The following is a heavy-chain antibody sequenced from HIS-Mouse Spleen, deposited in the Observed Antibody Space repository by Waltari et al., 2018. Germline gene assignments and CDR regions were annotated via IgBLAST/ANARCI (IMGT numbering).Heavy chain of an antibody. CDR3: ARDGFGSAAAGTGNWFDP. D-gene: IGHD6-13*01. CDR2: IYYSGST. V-gene: IGHV4-39*07. CDR1: GGSISSSSYY. Sequence: QLQLQESGPGLVKPSETLSLTCTVSGGSISSSSYYWGWIRQPPGKGLEWIGSIYYSGSTYYNPSLKSRVTISVDTSKNQFSLKLSSVTAADTAVYYCARDGFGSAAAGTGNWFDPWGQGTLVTVSS. J-gene: IGHJ5*02.